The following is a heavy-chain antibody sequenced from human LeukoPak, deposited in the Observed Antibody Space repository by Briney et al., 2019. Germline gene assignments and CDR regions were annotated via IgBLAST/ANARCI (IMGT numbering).Heavy chain of an antibody. V-gene: IGHV6-1*01. J-gene: IGHJ3*02. Sequence: SQTLSLTCAISGDSVPSNSAAWNWIRQSPSRGLEWLGRTYYRSKWYNDYAVSVKSRITINPDTSKNQFSLQLNSVTPEDTAVYYCARDLGRVTRGAFDIWGQGTMVTVSS. CDR1: GDSVPSNSAA. CDR3: ARDLGRVTRGAFDI. D-gene: IGHD7-27*01. CDR2: TYYRSKWYN.